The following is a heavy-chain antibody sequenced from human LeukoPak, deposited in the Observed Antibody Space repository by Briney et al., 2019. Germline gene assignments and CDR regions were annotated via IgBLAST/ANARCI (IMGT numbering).Heavy chain of an antibody. Sequence: SETLSLTCTVSGGSISSSSYYWGWIRQPPGKGLEWIGSIYYSGSTYYNPSLKSRVTISVDTSKNQFSLKLSSVSAADTAVYYCARQRRITIFGVVIPPFDYWGQGTLVTVPS. V-gene: IGHV4-39*01. J-gene: IGHJ4*02. CDR3: ARQRRITIFGVVIPPFDY. D-gene: IGHD3-3*01. CDR1: GGSISSSSYY. CDR2: IYYSGST.